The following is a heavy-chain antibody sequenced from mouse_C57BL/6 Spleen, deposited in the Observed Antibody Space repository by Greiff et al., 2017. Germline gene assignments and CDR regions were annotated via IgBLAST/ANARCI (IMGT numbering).Heavy chain of an antibody. D-gene: IGHD2-4*01. CDR3: ARSYDYDGAWFAY. V-gene: IGHV2-2*01. Sequence: QVPLQQSGPGLVQPSQSLSITCTVSGFSLTSYGVHWVRQSPGKGLEWLGVIGSGGSTDYNAAFISRLSISKDNSKSHVVFKMNSLQADDTAIYYCARSYDYDGAWFAYWGQGTLVTVSA. CDR1: GFSLTSYG. CDR2: IGSGGST. J-gene: IGHJ3*01.